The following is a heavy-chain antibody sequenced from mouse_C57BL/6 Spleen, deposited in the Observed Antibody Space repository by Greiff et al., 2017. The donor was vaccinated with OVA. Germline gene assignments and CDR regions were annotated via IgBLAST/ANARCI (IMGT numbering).Heavy chain of an antibody. J-gene: IGHJ2*01. D-gene: IGHD1-1*01. CDR1: GYAFSSSW. Sequence: QVQLQQSGPELVKPGASVKISCKASGYAFSSSWMNWVKQRPGKGLEWIGRIYPGDGDTNYNGKFKGKATLTADKSTSTAYMQLSSLTSEDSAVYFCARSGTYGSSYFDDWGQGTTLTVSS. CDR2: IYPGDGDT. V-gene: IGHV1-82*01. CDR3: ARSGTYGSSYFDD.